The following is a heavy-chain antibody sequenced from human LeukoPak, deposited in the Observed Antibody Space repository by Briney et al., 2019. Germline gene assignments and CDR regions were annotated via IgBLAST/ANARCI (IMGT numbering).Heavy chain of an antibody. CDR1: GGSISSYY. D-gene: IGHD3-10*01. J-gene: IGHJ6*02. CDR2: IYYSGST. V-gene: IGHV4-59*01. CDR3: ARPGSRIIMVPDV. Sequence: SETLSLTCTVSGGSISSYYWNWIRQPPGKGLEWIGYIYYSGSTNYNPSLKSRITMSVDTSKNQFSLKLSSVTAADTAVYYCARPGSRIIMVPDVWGQGTTVTVSS.